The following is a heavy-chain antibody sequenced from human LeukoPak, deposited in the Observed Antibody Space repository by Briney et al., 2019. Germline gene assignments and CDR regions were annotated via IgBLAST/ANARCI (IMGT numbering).Heavy chain of an antibody. D-gene: IGHD3-10*01. J-gene: IGHJ6*04. Sequence: GGSLRLSCAASGFTFSSYGMHWVRQAPGKGLEWVAVISYDGSSKYYADSVKGRFTISRDNSKNTLYLQMNSLRAEDTAVYYCAKDRVTMVRGVISHIPHLRKTRRYYGMDVWGKGTTVTVSS. CDR2: ISYDGSSK. CDR3: AKDRVTMVRGVISHIPHLRKTRRYYGMDV. V-gene: IGHV3-30*18. CDR1: GFTFSSYG.